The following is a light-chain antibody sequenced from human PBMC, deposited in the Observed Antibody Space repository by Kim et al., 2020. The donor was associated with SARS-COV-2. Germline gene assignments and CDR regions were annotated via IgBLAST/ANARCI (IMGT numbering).Light chain of an antibody. V-gene: IGKV3-20*01. CDR1: QSVSNKY. J-gene: IGKJ2*01. CDR2: GSS. Sequence: PGDRATLSCRASQSVSNKYLAWYQQRPGQAPRLLIYGSSSRAIGIPDRFSGSWSGTDFTLTISRLQPEDFGVYYCQQYGNSPPEYTFGQGTKLEIK. CDR3: QQYGNSPPEYT.